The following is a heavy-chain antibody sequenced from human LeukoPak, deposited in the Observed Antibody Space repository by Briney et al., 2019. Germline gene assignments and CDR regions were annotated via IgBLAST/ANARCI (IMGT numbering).Heavy chain of an antibody. Sequence: PGGSLRLSCAASGFTFSSYSMNWVRQAPGKGLEWVSSISSSSSYIYYADSVKGRFTISRHNAKNSLYLQMNSLRAEDTAVYYCAIDSGYGLAFDYWGQGTLVTVSS. CDR2: ISSSSSYI. J-gene: IGHJ4*02. V-gene: IGHV3-21*01. D-gene: IGHD5-12*01. CDR3: AIDSGYGLAFDY. CDR1: GFTFSSYS.